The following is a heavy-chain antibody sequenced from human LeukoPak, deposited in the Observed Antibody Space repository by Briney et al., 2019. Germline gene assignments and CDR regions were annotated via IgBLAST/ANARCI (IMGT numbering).Heavy chain of an antibody. D-gene: IGHD3-10*01. V-gene: IGHV6-1*01. J-gene: IGHJ5*02. CDR2: TYYRSKWYN. CDR1: GGSVSSNSAA. Sequence: SQTLSLTCAISGGSVSSNSAAWNWIRQSPSRGLEWLGRTYYRSKWYNDYAVSVKSRITINPDTSKNQFSLQLNSVTPEDTAVYYCAREKYYYGSGSYRGSFDPWGQGTLVTVSS. CDR3: AREKYYYGSGSYRGSFDP.